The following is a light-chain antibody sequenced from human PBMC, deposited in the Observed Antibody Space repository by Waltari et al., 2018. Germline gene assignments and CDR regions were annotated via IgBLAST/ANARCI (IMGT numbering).Light chain of an antibody. V-gene: IGKV1-5*03. CDR3: QQYNSYSTFT. CDR1: HSISSW. CDR2: KAS. Sequence: DIQMTQSPSTLSASVGDRVTITCRASHSISSWLAWYQQKPGKAPKLLIYKASTLESGVPSRFSGSGSGTEFTLTISSLQPDDFATYYCQQYNSYSTFTFGPGTKIDIK. J-gene: IGKJ3*01.